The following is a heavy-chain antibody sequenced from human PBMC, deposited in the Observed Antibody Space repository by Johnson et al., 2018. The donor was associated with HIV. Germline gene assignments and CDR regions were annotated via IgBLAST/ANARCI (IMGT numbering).Heavy chain of an antibody. CDR2: ISYDGSDK. J-gene: IGHJ3*02. D-gene: IGHD6-19*01. CDR1: GFTFSSYG. Sequence: QVQLVESGGGVVQPGRSLRLSCASSGFTFSSYGMHWVRQAPGKGLEWVAVISYDGSDKYYADSVRGRFTISRDNSKNTLYLQMNSLRAEDTAVYYCAGGIRVAGGNDAFDIWGQGTMVTVSS. V-gene: IGHV3-30*19. CDR3: AGGIRVAGGNDAFDI.